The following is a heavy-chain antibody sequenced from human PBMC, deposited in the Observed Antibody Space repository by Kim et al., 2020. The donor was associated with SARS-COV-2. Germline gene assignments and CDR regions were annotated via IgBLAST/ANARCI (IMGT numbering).Heavy chain of an antibody. CDR3: ARDGEVLWFGAYYYYGMDV. D-gene: IGHD3-10*01. Sequence: GGSLRLSCAASGFTFSSYEMNWVRQAPGKGLEWVSYISSSGSTIYYADSVKGRFTISRDNAKNSLYLQMNSLRAEDTAVYYCARDGEVLWFGAYYYYGMDVWGQGTTVTVSS. CDR1: GFTFSSYE. CDR2: ISSSGSTI. V-gene: IGHV3-48*03. J-gene: IGHJ6*02.